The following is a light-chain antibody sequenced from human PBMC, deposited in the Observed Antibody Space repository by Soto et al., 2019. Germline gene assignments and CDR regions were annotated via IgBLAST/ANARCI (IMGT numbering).Light chain of an antibody. J-gene: IGLJ2*01. V-gene: IGLV1-40*01. CDR1: SSNIGAGYD. CDR3: QSYASSLRVSV. CDR2: GNS. Sequence: QSVLTQPPSVSGAPGQRVTISCTGSSSNIGAGYDVHWYQQLPGTAPKFLIYGNSNRPSGVPYRFSGSKYGASASLAITGLQAEDESDYYCQSYASSLRVSVFGGGTKLTVL.